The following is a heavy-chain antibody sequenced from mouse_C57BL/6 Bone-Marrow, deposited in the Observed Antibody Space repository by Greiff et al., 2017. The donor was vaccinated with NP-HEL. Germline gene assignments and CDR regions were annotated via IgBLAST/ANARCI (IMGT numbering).Heavy chain of an antibody. D-gene: IGHD2-4*01. J-gene: IGHJ4*01. CDR1: GYTFTDYY. Sequence: EVQLQQSGPELVKPGASVKISCKASGYTFTDYYMNWVKQSHGKSLEWIGDINPNNGGTSYNQKFKGKATLTVDKSSSTAYMELRSLTSEDSAVYYCARATYYEYDGAMDDWGQGTSVTVSS. CDR2: INPNNGGT. CDR3: ARATYYEYDGAMDD. V-gene: IGHV1-26*01.